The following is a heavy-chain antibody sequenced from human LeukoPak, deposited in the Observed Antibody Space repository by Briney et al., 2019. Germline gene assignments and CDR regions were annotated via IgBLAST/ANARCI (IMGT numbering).Heavy chain of an antibody. Sequence: GGSLRLSCAASGFRFNTYEMNWVRQAPGKGLEWLSYISSSGSTKYYANSVKGRFTISRDNTGNSLSLQMNRLRAEDTAVYYCAGIYSYVHRPTEYWGQGTLVTVSS. V-gene: IGHV3-48*03. CDR2: ISSSGSTK. D-gene: IGHD5-18*01. CDR3: AGIYSYVHRPTEY. CDR1: GFRFNTYE. J-gene: IGHJ4*02.